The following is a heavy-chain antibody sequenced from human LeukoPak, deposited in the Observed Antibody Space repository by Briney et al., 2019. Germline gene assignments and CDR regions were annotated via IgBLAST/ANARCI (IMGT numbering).Heavy chain of an antibody. CDR3: ATDGQGYYGSGSTRNFDY. CDR2: FDPEDGET. D-gene: IGHD3-10*01. Sequence: ASVKVSCKVSGYTLTELSMHWVRQAPGKGLEWTGGFDPEDGETIYAQKFQGRVTMTEDTSTDTAYMELSSLRSEDTAVYYCATDGQGYYGSGSTRNFDYWGQGTLVTVSS. CDR1: GYTLTELS. J-gene: IGHJ4*02. V-gene: IGHV1-24*01.